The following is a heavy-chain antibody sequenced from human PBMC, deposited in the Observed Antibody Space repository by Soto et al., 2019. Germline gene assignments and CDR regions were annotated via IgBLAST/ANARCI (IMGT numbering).Heavy chain of an antibody. CDR3: ARDIGEMSAV. CDR1: GFTFSSST. D-gene: IGHD3-10*01. V-gene: IGHV3-21*06. Sequence: EVHLVESGGGLVKPGGSLRLSCTGSGFTFSSSTMTWVRQGPGKGLEWVSSISSSSSYIYFADSLKCRFTISRDNAKNSLYLQMKSLRAEDTAVYYCARDIGEMSAVWGQGTQVTVSS. CDR2: ISSSSSYI. J-gene: IGHJ4*02.